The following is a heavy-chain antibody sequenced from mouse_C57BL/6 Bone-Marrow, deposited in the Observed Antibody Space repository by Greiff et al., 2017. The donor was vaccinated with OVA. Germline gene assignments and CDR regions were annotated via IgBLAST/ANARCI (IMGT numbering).Heavy chain of an antibody. Sequence: EVQGVESGGGLVQPGGSLKLSCAASGFTFSDYGMAWVRQAPRKGPEWVAFISNLAYSIYYADTVTGRFTISRENAKNTLYLEMSSLRSEDTAMYYCARRGDGHYESMDYWGQGTSVTVSS. CDR3: ARRGDGHYESMDY. J-gene: IGHJ4*01. CDR1: GFTFSDYG. D-gene: IGHD2-3*01. V-gene: IGHV5-15*01. CDR2: ISNLAYSI.